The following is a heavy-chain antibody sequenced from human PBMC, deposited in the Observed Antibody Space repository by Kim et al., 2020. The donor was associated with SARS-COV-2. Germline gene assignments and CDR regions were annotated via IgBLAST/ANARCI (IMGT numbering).Heavy chain of an antibody. V-gene: IGHV4-39*07. J-gene: IGHJ5*02. CDR2: T. Sequence: TYYNPSLKSRVTISVDTSKNQLSLKLKSVTAAETAVYYCARMVTTWWFDPWGQGTLVTVSS. D-gene: IGHD2-21*02. CDR3: ARMVTTWWFDP.